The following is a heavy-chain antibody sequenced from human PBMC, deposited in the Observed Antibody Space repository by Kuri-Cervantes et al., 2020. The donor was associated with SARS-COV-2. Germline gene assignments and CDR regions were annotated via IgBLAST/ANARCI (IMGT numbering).Heavy chain of an antibody. V-gene: IGHV3-30*18. Sequence: GGSLRLSCAASGLNFSRTDMHWVRQAPGKVLEWVAVISHEGKNKKCIASGKGRFTISRDNSQNTLYLHMKSLRSEDTAMYYCAKDRVGVQDFWGQGTLVTVSS. CDR3: AKDRVGVQDF. CDR2: ISHEGKNK. CDR1: GLNFSRTD. D-gene: IGHD2-21*01. J-gene: IGHJ4*02.